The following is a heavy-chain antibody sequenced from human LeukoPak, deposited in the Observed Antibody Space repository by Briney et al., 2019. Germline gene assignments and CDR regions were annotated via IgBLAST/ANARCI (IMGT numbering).Heavy chain of an antibody. J-gene: IGHJ4*02. V-gene: IGHV4-61*02. Sequence: PSQTLSLTCTVSGGSISSGSYYWSWIRQPAGKGLEWIGRIYTSGSTNYNPSLKSRVTISVDTSKNQFSLKLSSVTAADTAVYYCASEYYYGSGSPKGYYFDYWGQGTLVTVSS. D-gene: IGHD3-10*01. CDR2: IYTSGST. CDR3: ASEYYYGSGSPKGYYFDY. CDR1: GGSISSGSYY.